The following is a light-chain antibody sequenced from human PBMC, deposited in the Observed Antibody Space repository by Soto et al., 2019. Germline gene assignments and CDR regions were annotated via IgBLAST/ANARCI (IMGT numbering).Light chain of an antibody. J-gene: IGKJ2*01. V-gene: IGKV1-39*01. Sequence: DIQMTQSPSSLSTFVGDTVTITCRASQGIDKYLNWYRQKPGKAPNLLIYTTSTLQSGVPSRFSCSGYRTHFTLTISSLQTEDFATYYCQQSYVTPYTFGQGTKLQIK. CDR2: TTS. CDR3: QQSYVTPYT. CDR1: QGIDKY.